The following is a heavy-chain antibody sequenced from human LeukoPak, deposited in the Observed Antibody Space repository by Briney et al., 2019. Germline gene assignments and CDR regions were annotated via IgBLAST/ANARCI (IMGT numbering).Heavy chain of an antibody. V-gene: IGHV3-30*02. D-gene: IGHD1-14*01. CDR3: AKDGRAETRYYYSMDV. CDR2: IRYDGSNK. CDR1: GFTFSSNG. Sequence: GGSLRLSCVASGFTFSSNGMHWVRQAPRKGLEGVAFIRYDGSNKYYADSVKGRFTISRDNSKNTHSLQINSLRAEDTDVYYCAKDGRAETRYYYSMDVWGKGTTVTISS. J-gene: IGHJ6*03.